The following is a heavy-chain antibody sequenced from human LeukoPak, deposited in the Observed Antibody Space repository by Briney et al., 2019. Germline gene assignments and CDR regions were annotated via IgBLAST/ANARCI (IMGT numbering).Heavy chain of an antibody. V-gene: IGHV1-69*04. D-gene: IGHD5-24*01. CDR1: GYTFTSYG. CDR2: IIPILGIA. Sequence: GASVKVSCKASGYTFTSYGISWVRQAPGQGLEWMGRIIPILGIANYAQKFQGRVTITADKSTSTAYMELSSLRSEDTAVYYCARVLSMGDAFDIWGQGTMVTVSS. J-gene: IGHJ3*02. CDR3: ARVLSMGDAFDI.